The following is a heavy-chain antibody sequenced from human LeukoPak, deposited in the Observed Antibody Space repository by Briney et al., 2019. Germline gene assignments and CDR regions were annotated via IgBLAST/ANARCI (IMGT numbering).Heavy chain of an antibody. V-gene: IGHV4-34*01. J-gene: IGHJ3*02. Sequence: PSETLSLTCGVSGGSFSFYYWSWIRQPPGKGLEWIWEISQSGSTNYNPSLKSRVNISLDTSENQFSLKLSSVTAADTAVYYCARALGAFDIWGQGTMVTVSS. CDR3: ARALGAFDI. CDR2: ISQSGST. CDR1: GGSFSFYY.